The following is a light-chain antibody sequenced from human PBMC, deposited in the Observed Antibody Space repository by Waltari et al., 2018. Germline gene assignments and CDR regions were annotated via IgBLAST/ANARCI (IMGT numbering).Light chain of an antibody. CDR2: LGS. J-gene: IGKJ4*01. CDR3: MQALQTPLT. Sequence: DIVMTQSPLSLPVTPGEPASIPCRSSQSLLHSNGYTYLDWYLQKPGQSPQLLIYLGSNRASGVPDRFSGSGSGTDFTLKISRVEAEDVGVYYCMQALQTPLTFGGGTK. V-gene: IGKV2-28*01. CDR1: QSLLHSNGYTY.